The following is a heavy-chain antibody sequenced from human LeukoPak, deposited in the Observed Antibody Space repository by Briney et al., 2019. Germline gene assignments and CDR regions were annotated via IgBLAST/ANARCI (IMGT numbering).Heavy chain of an antibody. CDR3: ARVGCSSTSCYVWEDYYGMDV. J-gene: IGHJ6*02. Sequence: SETLSLTCTVSGGSISGSSYYWGWIRQPPGKGLEWIGSIYYSGSTYYNPSLKSRVTISVDKSKNQFSLKLSSVTAADTAVYYCARVGCSSTSCYVWEDYYGMDVWGQGTTVTVSS. CDR1: GGSISGSSYY. V-gene: IGHV4-39*07. CDR2: IYYSGST. D-gene: IGHD2-2*01.